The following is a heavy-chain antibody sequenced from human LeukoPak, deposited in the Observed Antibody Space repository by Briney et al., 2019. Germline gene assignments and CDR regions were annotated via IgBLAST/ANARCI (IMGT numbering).Heavy chain of an antibody. V-gene: IGHV3-48*03. CDR1: GFTFSSYE. Sequence: GGSLRLSCAASGFTFSSYEMNWVRQAPGKGLEWLSYISSSGSTKYYADSVKGRFTISRDNAKNSLYLQMNSLRAEDTAVYYCARDSGRGYIYGYPDYWGQGTLVTVSS. J-gene: IGHJ4*02. CDR3: ARDSGRGYIYGYPDY. CDR2: ISSSGSTK. D-gene: IGHD5-18*01.